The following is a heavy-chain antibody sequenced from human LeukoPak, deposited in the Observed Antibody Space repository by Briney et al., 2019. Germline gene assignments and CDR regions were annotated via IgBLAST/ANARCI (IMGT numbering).Heavy chain of an antibody. J-gene: IGHJ4*02. D-gene: IGHD5-24*01. CDR2: IYSGVST. V-gene: IGHV3-53*01. Sequence: GGSLRLSCAASGFTVSSNYMSWVRQAPGKGLEWVSVIYSGVSTYYADSVKGRFTISRDNSKNTLYLQMNSLRAEDTAVYYCARGTTITLLDYWGQGTLVTVSS. CDR3: ARGTTITLLDY. CDR1: GFTVSSNY.